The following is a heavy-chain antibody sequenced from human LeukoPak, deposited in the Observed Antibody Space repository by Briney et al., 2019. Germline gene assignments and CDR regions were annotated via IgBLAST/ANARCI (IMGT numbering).Heavy chain of an antibody. CDR1: GYTFTSYG. V-gene: IGHV1-18*01. D-gene: IGHD1-26*01. J-gene: IGHJ4*02. Sequence: ASVNVSCTASGYTFTSYGISWVRQSPGQGLEWMGWISAYNGNTNYAQKLQGRVTMTTDTSTSTAYMELRSLRSDDTAVYYCARDIRGSSYFDYWGQGTLVTVSS. CDR2: ISAYNGNT. CDR3: ARDIRGSSYFDY.